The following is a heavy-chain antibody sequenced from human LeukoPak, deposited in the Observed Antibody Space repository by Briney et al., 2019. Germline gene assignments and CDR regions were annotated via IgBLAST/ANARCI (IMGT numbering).Heavy chain of an antibody. Sequence: GGSLRLSCAASGFTFSSYAMSWVRQAPGKGLEWVSAISGSGGSTYYADSVRGRFTISRDNSKNTLYLQMNSLRAEDTAVYYCARDFRRGAIARYAFDIWGQGTMVTVSS. V-gene: IGHV3-23*01. CDR2: ISGSGGST. CDR3: ARDFRRGAIARYAFDI. CDR1: GFTFSSYA. J-gene: IGHJ3*02. D-gene: IGHD2-2*01.